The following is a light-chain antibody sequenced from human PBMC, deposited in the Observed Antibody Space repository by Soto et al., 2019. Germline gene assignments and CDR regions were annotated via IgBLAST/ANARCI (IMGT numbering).Light chain of an antibody. CDR1: SSNIGAGYD. J-gene: IGLJ2*01. CDR3: QSYDTSLSAHVV. Sequence: QSVLTQPPSVSGAPGQRITISCTGSSSNIGAGYDVHWYQQLPGTAPKLLIYDNVNRPSGVPDRFSGSKSGASASLAITGLQAEDEADYYCQSYDTSLSAHVVFGGGTKLTVL. CDR2: DNV. V-gene: IGLV1-40*01.